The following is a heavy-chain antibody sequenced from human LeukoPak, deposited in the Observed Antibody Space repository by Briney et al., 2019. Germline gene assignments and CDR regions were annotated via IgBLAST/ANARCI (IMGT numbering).Heavy chain of an antibody. CDR2: IYYSGST. V-gene: IGHV4-39*07. CDR3: ARDILYYDFWSGYFATGFDY. D-gene: IGHD3-3*01. J-gene: IGHJ4*02. Sequence: SETLSLTCTVSGGSISSSSYYWGWIRQPPGKGLGWIGSIYYSGSTYYNPSLKSRVTISVDTSKNQFSLKLSSVTAADTAVYYCARDILYYDFWSGYFATGFDYWGQGTLVTVSS. CDR1: GGSISSSSYY.